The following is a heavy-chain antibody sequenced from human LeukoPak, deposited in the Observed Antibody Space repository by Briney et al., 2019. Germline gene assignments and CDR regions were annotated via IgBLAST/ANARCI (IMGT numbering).Heavy chain of an antibody. D-gene: IGHD3-10*01. CDR1: GFTFSSYG. V-gene: IGHV3-33*01. J-gene: IGHJ4*02. CDR2: IWYDGSNK. CDR3: ARDRYGSGTIDY. Sequence: GRSLRLSCAASGFTFSSYGMHWVRQAPGKGLEWVAVIWYDGSNKYYADSVKGRFTISRDNSKNTLYLQMNSLRAEDTAVYYCARDRYGSGTIDYWGQGTLSPSPQ.